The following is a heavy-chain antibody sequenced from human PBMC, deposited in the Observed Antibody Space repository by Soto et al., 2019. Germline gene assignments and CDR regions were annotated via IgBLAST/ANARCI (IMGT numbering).Heavy chain of an antibody. D-gene: IGHD3-22*01. J-gene: IGHJ4*02. CDR1: GGSISSYY. V-gene: IGHV4-59*01. Sequence: SETLSLTCTVSGGSISSYYWSWIRQPPGKGLEWIDYIYYSGSTNYNPSLKSRVTISVDTSKNQFSLKLSSVTAADTAVYYCARAYYDSSGWRVFDYWGQRTLVTVSS. CDR2: IYYSGST. CDR3: ARAYYDSSGWRVFDY.